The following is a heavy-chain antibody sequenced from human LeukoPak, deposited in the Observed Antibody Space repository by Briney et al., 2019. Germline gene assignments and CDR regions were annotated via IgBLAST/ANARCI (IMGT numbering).Heavy chain of an antibody. Sequence: ASVKVSCKVSGYTLTELSMYRVRQAPGKGLEWTATFHPEDGETIYAQQFQGRATISEDTSAGTAYMQLTSLRSDDTAIYYCAAGIAVPSGFDYWGQGTLVTVSS. J-gene: IGHJ4*02. V-gene: IGHV1-24*01. CDR3: AAGIAVPSGFDY. D-gene: IGHD6-19*01. CDR2: FHPEDGET. CDR1: GYTLTELS.